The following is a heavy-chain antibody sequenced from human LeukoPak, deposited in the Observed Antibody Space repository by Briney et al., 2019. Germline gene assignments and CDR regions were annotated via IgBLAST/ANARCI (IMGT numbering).Heavy chain of an antibody. V-gene: IGHV3-48*01. J-gene: IGHJ4*02. D-gene: IGHD3-22*01. Sequence: PGGSLRLSCAASGFTFSSYSMNWVRQAPGKGLEWVSYISSSSSTIYYADSVKGRFTISRDNAKNSLYLQMNSLRAEDTAVYYCAKFSMYYYDSSGAPFQYWGQGTLVTVSS. CDR3: AKFSMYYYDSSGAPFQY. CDR2: ISSSSSTI. CDR1: GFTFSSYS.